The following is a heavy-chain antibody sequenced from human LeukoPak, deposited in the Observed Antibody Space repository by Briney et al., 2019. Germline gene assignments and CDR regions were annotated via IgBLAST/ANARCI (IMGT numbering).Heavy chain of an antibody. J-gene: IGHJ3*02. CDR1: GGSISSSSYY. V-gene: IGHV4-39*01. Sequence: SETLSLACTVSGGSISSSSYYWAWIRQPPGKGLEWIGSIHYSGSPYDNPSFKSRVTISVDTSKNHLSLNLTSVTAADTAVYYCARHDYYDSRGYGSAFDIWGQGTMVTVSS. CDR3: ARHDYYDSRGYGSAFDI. D-gene: IGHD3-22*01. CDR2: IHYSGSP.